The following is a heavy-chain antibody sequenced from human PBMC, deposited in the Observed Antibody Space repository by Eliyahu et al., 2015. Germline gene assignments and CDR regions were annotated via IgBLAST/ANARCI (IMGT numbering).Heavy chain of an antibody. V-gene: IGHV4-61*08. D-gene: IGHD5-18*01. CDR3: AVRGYTGDF. CDR1: GGSVSXGGYY. CDR2: ISYSGST. Sequence: QVQLQESGPGLVKPSETLSLTCSVSGGSVSXGGYYWSWIRQSPGRGLEWIGYISYSGSTKYSPSLKSRVTISLDTSKNQFSLRLSSVTTADTAMYYCAVRGYTGDFWGQGNLVTVSS. J-gene: IGHJ4*02.